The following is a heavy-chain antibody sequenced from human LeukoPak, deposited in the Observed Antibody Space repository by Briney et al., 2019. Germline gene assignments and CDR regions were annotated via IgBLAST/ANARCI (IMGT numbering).Heavy chain of an antibody. D-gene: IGHD3-9*01. V-gene: IGHV3-23*01. CDR1: GFTFSSYA. J-gene: IGHJ4*02. Sequence: PGGSLRLSCAASGFTFSSYAMSWVRQAPGKGLEWVSAISGSGGSTYYADSVKGRFTISRDNSKNTLYLQMNSLRAEDTAVHYCAQYDDYVDWYLFDYWGQRTLVTVSS. CDR3: AQYDDYVDWYLFDY. CDR2: ISGSGGST.